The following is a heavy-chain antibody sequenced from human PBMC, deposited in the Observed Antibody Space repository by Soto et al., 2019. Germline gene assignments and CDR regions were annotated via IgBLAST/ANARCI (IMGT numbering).Heavy chain of an antibody. Sequence: QVQLVESGGGVVQPGRSLRLSCAXSGFTFSSYGMHWVRQAPGKGLEWVAVISYDGSNKYYADSVKGRFTISRDNSKNTLYLQMNSLRAEDTAVYYCAKPYYDILTGYYIKDYYYGMDVWGQGTTVTVSS. J-gene: IGHJ6*02. CDR1: GFTFSSYG. D-gene: IGHD3-9*01. CDR2: ISYDGSNK. CDR3: AKPYYDILTGYYIKDYYYGMDV. V-gene: IGHV3-30*18.